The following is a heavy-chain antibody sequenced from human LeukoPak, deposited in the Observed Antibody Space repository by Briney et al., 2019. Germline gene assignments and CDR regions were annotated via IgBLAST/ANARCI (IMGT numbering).Heavy chain of an antibody. J-gene: IGHJ3*02. CDR1: GGSISRYY. CDR3: ARHWYYYDSSGYWDAFDI. V-gene: IGHV4-59*08. CDR2: IYYSGST. Sequence: ASETLSLTCTVSGGSISRYYWSWIRQPPGKGLEWIGYIYYSGSTNYNPSLKSRVTISVDTSKNQFSLKLSSVTAADTAVYYCARHWYYYDSSGYWDAFDIWGQGTMLTVSS. D-gene: IGHD3-22*01.